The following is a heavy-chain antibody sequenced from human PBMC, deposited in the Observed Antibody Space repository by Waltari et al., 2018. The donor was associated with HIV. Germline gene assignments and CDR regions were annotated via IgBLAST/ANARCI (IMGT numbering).Heavy chain of an antibody. Sequence: QVQLQQWGAGLLKPSETLSLTCAVYGGSFSGYYWSWIRQPPGKGLEWIGEINHSGSTNYNPSLKSRVTISVDTSKNQFSLKLSSVTAADTAVYYCARGSHGGNSNYFDYWGQGTLVTVSS. D-gene: IGHD2-21*02. CDR1: GGSFSGYY. V-gene: IGHV4-34*01. CDR3: ARGSHGGNSNYFDY. CDR2: INHSGST. J-gene: IGHJ4*02.